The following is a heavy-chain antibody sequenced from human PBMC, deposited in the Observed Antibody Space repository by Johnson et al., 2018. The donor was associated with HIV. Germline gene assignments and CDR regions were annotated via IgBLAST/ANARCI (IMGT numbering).Heavy chain of an antibody. CDR2: ISYDGSNK. CDR3: ASAWGELDDAFDI. CDR1: GFTFSNYA. J-gene: IGHJ3*02. Sequence: QVRLVESGGGVVQPGRSLRLSCAASGFTFSNYAMHWVRQATGKGLEWVAVISYDGSNKYYADSVKGRFTISRDNSKNTLYLQMNSLRAEDTAVYYCASAWGELDDAFDIWGQGTMVTVSS. D-gene: IGHD1-26*01. V-gene: IGHV3-30*03.